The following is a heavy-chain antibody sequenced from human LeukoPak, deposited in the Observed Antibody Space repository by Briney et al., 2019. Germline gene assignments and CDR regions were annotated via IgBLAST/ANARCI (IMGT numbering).Heavy chain of an antibody. D-gene: IGHD6-13*01. CDR3: ARDAGHYSSSWYGLDY. CDR1: GGSISSYY. J-gene: IGHJ4*02. CDR2: IYTSGST. Sequence: PSETLSLTCTVSGGSISSYYWSWIRQPAGKGLEWIGLIYTSGSTRYNPSLNSRVTVSVDTSNNQFSLKLSSVTAADTAVYYCARDAGHYSSSWYGLDYWGQGTLVTVSS. V-gene: IGHV4-4*07.